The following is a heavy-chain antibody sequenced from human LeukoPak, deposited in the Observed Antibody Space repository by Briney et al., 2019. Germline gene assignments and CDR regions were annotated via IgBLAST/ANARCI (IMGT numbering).Heavy chain of an antibody. J-gene: IGHJ5*02. Sequence: ASVKVSCKASGYTLTSYYMHWVRQAPGQGLEWMGIINPSGGSTTYAQKFQDRVTMTRDTSTSTVYMELSSLRSEDTAMYYCAREMQGWFDPWGPGTLVTVSS. CDR3: AREMQGWFDP. CDR1: GYTLTSYY. V-gene: IGHV1-46*01. CDR2: INPSGGST.